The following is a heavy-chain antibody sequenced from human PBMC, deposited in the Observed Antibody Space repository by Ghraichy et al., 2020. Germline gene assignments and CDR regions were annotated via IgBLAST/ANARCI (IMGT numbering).Heavy chain of an antibody. CDR3: ARVGYYDFWSGYPSYYFDY. CDR1: GFTFSSYW. Sequence: AGSLRLSCAASGFTFSSYWMSWVRQASGKGLEWVANIKQDGSEKYYVDSVKGRFTISRDNAKNSLYLQMNSLRAEDTAVYYCARVGYYDFWSGYPSYYFDYWGQGTLVTVSS. D-gene: IGHD3-3*01. CDR2: IKQDGSEK. V-gene: IGHV3-7*04. J-gene: IGHJ4*02.